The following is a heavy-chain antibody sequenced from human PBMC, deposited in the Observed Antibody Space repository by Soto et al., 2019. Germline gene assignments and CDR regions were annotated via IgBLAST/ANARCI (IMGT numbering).Heavy chain of an antibody. CDR1: GGSISSYY. CDR2: IFHSGSI. CDR3: ATGPLIRGAEYFFDD. Sequence: QVQLQESGPGVVKPSETLSLTCTVSGGSISSYYWSWIRQPPGKGLEWIGYIFHSGSINYNPSLKSRVTISVDSSKNQFSLRLNSVTAADTAVYYCATGPLIRGAEYFFDDWGQGTLVTVSS. D-gene: IGHD3-10*01. V-gene: IGHV4-59*08. J-gene: IGHJ4*02.